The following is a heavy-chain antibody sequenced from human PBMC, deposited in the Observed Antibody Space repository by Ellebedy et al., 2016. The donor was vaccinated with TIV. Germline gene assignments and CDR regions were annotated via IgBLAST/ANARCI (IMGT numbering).Heavy chain of an antibody. CDR2: MYHSGST. Sequence: MPSETLSLTCAVSGGSISSSWWSWVRQPPGKGLEWIGEMYHSGSTNYNPSLKSRVTISVDKSKNQFSLNLSSVTAADTAIYYCTRNGYYSLDDWGQGTLVTVSS. V-gene: IGHV4-4*02. D-gene: IGHD3-3*01. J-gene: IGHJ4*02. CDR3: TRNGYYSLDD. CDR1: GGSISSSW.